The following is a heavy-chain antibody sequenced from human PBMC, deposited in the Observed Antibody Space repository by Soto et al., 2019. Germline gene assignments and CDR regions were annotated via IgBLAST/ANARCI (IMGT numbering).Heavy chain of an antibody. Sequence: EVQLVDSGGGLVQPGGSLRLSCAASGFIVSTSYMNWVRQAPGKGLEWVSVIYTGGGAYYADSVKGRFTISRDDSKNTVYLQMNSLRAEDTAVYYCARDSYSVYWGQGTLVTVSS. CDR3: ARDSYSVY. J-gene: IGHJ4*02. CDR1: GFIVSTSY. D-gene: IGHD1-26*01. V-gene: IGHV3-66*01. CDR2: IYTGGGA.